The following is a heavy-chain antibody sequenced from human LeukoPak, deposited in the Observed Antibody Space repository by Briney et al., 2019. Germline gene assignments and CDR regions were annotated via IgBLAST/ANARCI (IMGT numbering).Heavy chain of an antibody. CDR2: ISYDGSNK. V-gene: IGHV3-30-3*01. D-gene: IGHD3-22*01. CDR1: GFTFSSYA. Sequence: GGSLRLSCAASGFTFSSYAMHWVRQAPGKGLEWVAVISYDGSNKYYADSVKGRFTISRDNSKNTLYLQMNSLRAEDTAVYYCARSRTRITMNAFDIWGQGTMVTVSS. CDR3: ARSRTRITMNAFDI. J-gene: IGHJ3*02.